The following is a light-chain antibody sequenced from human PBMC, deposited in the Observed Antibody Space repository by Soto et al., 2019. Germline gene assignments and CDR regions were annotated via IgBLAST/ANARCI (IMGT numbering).Light chain of an antibody. V-gene: IGLV2-14*01. J-gene: IGLJ2*01. Sequence: QSALTQPASVSGSPGQSITISCTGTSSDVGGYNYVSWYQQHPGKAPKVMIYDVSNRPSGVSYRFSGSKSGNTASLTISGLQAEDEADYYCSSYTSTSTLVVFGGGTKVTVL. CDR1: SSDVGGYNY. CDR2: DVS. CDR3: SSYTSTSTLVV.